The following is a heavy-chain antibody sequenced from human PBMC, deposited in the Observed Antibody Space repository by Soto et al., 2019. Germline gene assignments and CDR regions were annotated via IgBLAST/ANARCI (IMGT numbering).Heavy chain of an antibody. CDR2: IGSAVGT. D-gene: IGHD2-15*01. Sequence: GGSLRLSCAASGFIFSTYDMHWVRQAAGKSLEWVSAIGSAVGTYYAGSVKGRFTISRDNAKNSLFLQMNSLRAEDTAVYYCARRLCSGGSCPGIGFDYWGRGILVTVSS. CDR1: GFIFSTYD. J-gene: IGHJ4*02. CDR3: ARRLCSGGSCPGIGFDY. V-gene: IGHV3-13*01.